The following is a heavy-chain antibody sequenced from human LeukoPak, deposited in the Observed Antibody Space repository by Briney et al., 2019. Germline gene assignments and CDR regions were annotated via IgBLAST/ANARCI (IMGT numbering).Heavy chain of an antibody. CDR1: GFTFSNYC. CDR2: ICPDGTAT. CDR3: VRDFRSADY. V-gene: IGHV3-74*01. J-gene: IGHJ4*02. Sequence: PGGSLRLSCAAPGFTFSNYCMHWVRHIPGKGLVWVSRICPDGTATNYADSVKGRFTISRDNAKNMVFLQMNSLRADDTAVYYCVRDFRSADYWGQGILVTVSS.